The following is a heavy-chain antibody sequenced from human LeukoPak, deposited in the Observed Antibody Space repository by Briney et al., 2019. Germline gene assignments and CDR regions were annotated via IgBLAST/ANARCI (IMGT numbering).Heavy chain of an antibody. CDR3: ARDRGGTGWFTFDY. V-gene: IGHV3-21*01. CDR1: GFTFSAYS. J-gene: IGHJ4*02. Sequence: GGSLRLSCVASGFTFSAYSLNCGRQAPGRGLEWVSSISTSGSYMYYADSLKGRFTISRDNAKDTLFLEMSSLRAEDTAMYYCARDRGGTGWFTFDYWGQGTLVTVSS. D-gene: IGHD6-19*01. CDR2: ISTSGSYM.